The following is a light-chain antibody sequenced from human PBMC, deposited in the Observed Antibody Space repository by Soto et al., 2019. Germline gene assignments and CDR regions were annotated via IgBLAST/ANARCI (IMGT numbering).Light chain of an antibody. Sequence: VMTQAPATLSVSPGERATLSCMASQTINNNVAWYQLKDGQVPRLVIYGASTRATDIPARFSGSGSGTDFTLTISRLEPEDFAVYYCQQYGSSPLTFGGGTKVDIK. V-gene: IGKV3-20*01. CDR2: GAS. J-gene: IGKJ4*01. CDR3: QQYGSSPLT. CDR1: QTINNN.